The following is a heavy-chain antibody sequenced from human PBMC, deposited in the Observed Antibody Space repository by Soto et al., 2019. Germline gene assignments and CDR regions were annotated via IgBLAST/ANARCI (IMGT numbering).Heavy chain of an antibody. Sequence: QLQLVQSGAEVKRPGSSVKVSCKASGGSFSDYAINWLRQVPGEGLEWIGGNTTRSGAAEYAQKFQGRVTITADVRSTTAYMEVSRLRSEDTALYYCAGSRGYRYGSPWLAPWGQGTLVSVSS. J-gene: IGHJ5*02. D-gene: IGHD5-18*01. CDR2: NTTRSGAA. CDR1: GGSFSDYA. V-gene: IGHV1-69*01. CDR3: AGSRGYRYGSPWLAP.